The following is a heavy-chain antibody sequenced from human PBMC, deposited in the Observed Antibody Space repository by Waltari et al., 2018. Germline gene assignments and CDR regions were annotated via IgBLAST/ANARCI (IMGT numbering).Heavy chain of an antibody. CDR2: VKPEYGEA. J-gene: IGHJ5*02. CDR1: GYSLTESA. D-gene: IGHD2-15*01. Sequence: QVQLVQSGAEVKKPGASVKVSCRVSGYSLTESALHWVRQAPGQGLEWLGGVKPEYGEAGDEQEVQGRVTMTEETSKDTAYMELSSLTYEDTAVYYCTRDRVGYCSGGTCYSRWFDPWGQGTLVTVSS. V-gene: IGHV1-24*01. CDR3: TRDRVGYCSGGTCYSRWFDP.